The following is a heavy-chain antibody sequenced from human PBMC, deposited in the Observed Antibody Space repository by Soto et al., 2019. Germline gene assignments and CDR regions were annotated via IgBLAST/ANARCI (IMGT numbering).Heavy chain of an antibody. CDR3: ARGFPLWFDP. D-gene: IGHD3-3*01. CDR1: GYTFTNYG. CDR2: ISGYNGNT. J-gene: IGHJ5*02. V-gene: IGHV1-18*01. Sequence: ASVKVSCKTSGYTFTNYGISWVRQAPGQGLEWMGWISGYNGNTNHAQNLQGRVTMTTDTSTSTAYMELSSLRSEDTAVYYCARGFPLWFDPWGQGTLVTVSS.